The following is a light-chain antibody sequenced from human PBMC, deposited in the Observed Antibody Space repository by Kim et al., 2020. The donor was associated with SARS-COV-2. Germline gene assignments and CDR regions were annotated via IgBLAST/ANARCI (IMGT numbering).Light chain of an antibody. CDR2: AAS. CDR1: QNILTY. Sequence: DIQVTQSPSSLSASIGDRIMITCRASQNILTYLNWYQQKPGKAPSILIYAASTLQSGVPSRFSGRGSGTDFTLANSSLQPEDSATYYCQESYSNSTFGQGTKVDIK. CDR3: QESYSNST. V-gene: IGKV1-39*01. J-gene: IGKJ1*01.